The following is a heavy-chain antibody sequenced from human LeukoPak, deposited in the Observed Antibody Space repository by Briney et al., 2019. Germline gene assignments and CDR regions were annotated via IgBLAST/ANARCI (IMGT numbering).Heavy chain of an antibody. CDR2: IYTSGST. D-gene: IGHD5-12*01. Sequence: SQTLSLTCTVSGGCISSGSYYWSWIRQPAGKGLEWIGRIYTSGSTNYNPSLKSRVTISVDTSKNQFSLKLSSVTAADTAVYYCASMGRYSGYDYNFDYWGQGTLVTVSS. CDR3: ASMGRYSGYDYNFDY. J-gene: IGHJ4*02. CDR1: GGCISSGSYY. V-gene: IGHV4-61*02.